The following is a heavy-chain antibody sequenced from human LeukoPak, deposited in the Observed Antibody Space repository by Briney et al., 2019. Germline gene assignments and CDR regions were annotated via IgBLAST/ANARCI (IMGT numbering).Heavy chain of an antibody. CDR1: GLTVSKNY. V-gene: IGHV3-53*01. D-gene: IGHD6-19*01. Sequence: GGSLRLSCAASGLTVSKNYMSWVRQAPGKGLESVSVIYSGGSTYYADSVEGRFTVSRDNARNSLYLQMNSLRAEDTAVYYCARVDYGSGCDSWGQGTLVTVSS. CDR3: ARVDYGSGCDS. J-gene: IGHJ4*02. CDR2: IYSGGST.